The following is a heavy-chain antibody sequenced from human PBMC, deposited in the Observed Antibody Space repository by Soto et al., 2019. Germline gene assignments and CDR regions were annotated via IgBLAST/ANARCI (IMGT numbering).Heavy chain of an antibody. V-gene: IGHV1-69*06. Sequence: QVQLVQSGAEVKKPGSSVKVSCKASGGTFSSYAISWVRQAPGQGLEWMGGIIPIFGTANYAQKFQGRVTITADKSTSTAYRELSSLRSEDTAVYYCARGGSSGWYSDGYNWFDPWGQGTLVTVSS. CDR2: IIPIFGTA. CDR1: GGTFSSYA. CDR3: ARGGSSGWYSDGYNWFDP. J-gene: IGHJ5*02. D-gene: IGHD6-19*01.